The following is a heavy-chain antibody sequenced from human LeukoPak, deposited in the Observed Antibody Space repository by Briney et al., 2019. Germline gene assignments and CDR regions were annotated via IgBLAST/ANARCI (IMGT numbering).Heavy chain of an antibody. CDR3: ARGILPAATSELSSSTDAFDI. J-gene: IGHJ3*02. D-gene: IGHD2-2*01. V-gene: IGHV4-39*07. CDR2: IYYSGST. Sequence: SETLSLTCTVSGGSISSSSYYWGWIRQPPGKGLEWIGSIYYSGSTYYNPSLKSRVTISVDTSKNQFSLKLSSVTAADTAVYYCARGILPAATSELSSSTDAFDIWGQGTMVTVSS. CDR1: GGSISSSSYY.